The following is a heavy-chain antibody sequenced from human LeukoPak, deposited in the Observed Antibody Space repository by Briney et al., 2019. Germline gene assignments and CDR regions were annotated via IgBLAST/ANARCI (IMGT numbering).Heavy chain of an antibody. CDR3: ARDKLGLGELSLYDE. J-gene: IGHJ4*02. Sequence: ASVKVSCKASGYTLTGHSMHWVRQAPGQGLEWMGWMDPNSGGTKYTRKFQGRVTMTRDTSISTAYMELSRLTSDDTAMYYCARDKLGLGELSLYDEWGQGTQVTVSS. D-gene: IGHD3-16*02. CDR2: MDPNSGGT. V-gene: IGHV1-2*02. CDR1: GYTLTGHS.